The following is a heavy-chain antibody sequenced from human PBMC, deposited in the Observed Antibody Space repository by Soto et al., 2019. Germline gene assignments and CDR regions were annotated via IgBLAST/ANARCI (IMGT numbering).Heavy chain of an antibody. V-gene: IGHV3-30-3*01. J-gene: IGHJ4*02. CDR3: ARDFGSLGATIDY. CDR2: ISYDGSNN. D-gene: IGHD1-26*01. CDR1: GFTFSSYA. Sequence: LRLSCAASGFTFSSYAMHWVRQATGKGLEWVAVISYDGSNNYYADSVKGRFTISRDNSKNTLYLQMNSLRAEDTAVYYCARDFGSLGATIDYWGQGTLVTVSS.